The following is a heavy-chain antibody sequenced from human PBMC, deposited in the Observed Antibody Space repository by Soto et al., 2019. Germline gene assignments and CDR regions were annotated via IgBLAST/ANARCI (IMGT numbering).Heavy chain of an antibody. J-gene: IGHJ6*02. V-gene: IGHV3-74*01. CDR3: ATDGSYAQHV. D-gene: IGHD2-2*01. Sequence: GGSLRLSCTASGFTFSGTWMHWVRQAPGRGLVWLSHIYSDGSITAYAGSVKGRFTISRDNARNMMYLQMNSLGVEDTAVYYCATDGSYAQHVWGQGTTVTV. CDR2: IYSDGSIT. CDR1: GFTFSGTW.